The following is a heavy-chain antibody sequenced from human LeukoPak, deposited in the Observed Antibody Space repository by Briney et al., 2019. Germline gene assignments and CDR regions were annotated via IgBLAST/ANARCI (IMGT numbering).Heavy chain of an antibody. J-gene: IGHJ6*04. V-gene: IGHV3-48*03. D-gene: IGHD2-2*01. CDR1: GFTFSRFE. CDR2: ISTGTYI. CDR3: ARDRGGYCSSTSCYLSEVDV. Sequence: PGGSLRLSCVASGFTFSRFEMNWVRQAPGKGLEWISHISTGTYIAYTDSVKGRFTISRDNAKNSLYLQMNSLRAEDTAVYYCARDRGGYCSSTSCYLSEVDVWGKGTTVTVSS.